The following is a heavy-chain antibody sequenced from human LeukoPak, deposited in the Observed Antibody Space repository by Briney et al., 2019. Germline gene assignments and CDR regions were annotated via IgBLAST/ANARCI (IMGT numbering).Heavy chain of an antibody. CDR1: RYTFTGYY. J-gene: IGHJ4*02. CDR2: SNSNSGCT. V-gene: IGHV1-2*02. Sequence: SVKVSLQASRYTFTGYYMHWVRQAPSQGLEWMGWSNSNSGCTNYAQKLQGRVTMTRDTSFSQAYMEPTGLRADDTAVYYCARGEQLWLPGVDYWGQGTLVTVSS. CDR3: ARGEQLWLPGVDY. D-gene: IGHD5-18*01.